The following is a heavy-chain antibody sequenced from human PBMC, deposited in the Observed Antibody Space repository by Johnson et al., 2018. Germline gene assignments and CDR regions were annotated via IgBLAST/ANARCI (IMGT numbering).Heavy chain of an antibody. V-gene: IGHV3-7*01. D-gene: IGHD2-8*01. CDR1: GFTFTRYW. Sequence: VQLVQSGGGLVQPGGSLRLSCAASGFTFTRYWMSWVRQAPGKGLEWVANIKQAESEKYYVDSVKGRITIFRDNAKNSVFRQMNSLRAEDTAVYYSEAMYEDYWGQGTLVTVSS. CDR3: EAMYEDY. CDR2: IKQAESEK. J-gene: IGHJ4*02.